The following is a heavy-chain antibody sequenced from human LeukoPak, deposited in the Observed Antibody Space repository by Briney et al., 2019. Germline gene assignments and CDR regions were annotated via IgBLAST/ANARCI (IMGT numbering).Heavy chain of an antibody. D-gene: IGHD1-14*01. J-gene: IGHJ3*01. V-gene: IGHV3-74*01. CDR2: INADGSTA. Sequence: GGSLRLSCAASGFTFSNSAMSWVRQAPGKGLVWVSLINADGSTATYADSVKGRFTISRDNARNTLSLQMNSLTIEDTAVYYCVVVVEPPDSDGFDVWGQGTMITISS. CDR3: VVVVEPPDSDGFDV. CDR1: GFTFSNSA.